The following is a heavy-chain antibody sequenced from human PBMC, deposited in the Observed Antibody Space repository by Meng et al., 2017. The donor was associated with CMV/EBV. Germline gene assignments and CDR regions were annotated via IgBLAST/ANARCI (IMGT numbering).Heavy chain of an antibody. D-gene: IGHD6-13*01. V-gene: IGHV4-39*01. CDR2: SYYSGST. J-gene: IGHJ3*02. CDR3: ARHRQQLILHAFDI. Sequence: SETLSLTCTVAGGSISSSSYYWGWIRQPPGKGLEWIGSSYYSGSTYYNPSLKIRVTISVDTSKNQFSLKLSSVTAADTAVYYCARHRQQLILHAFDIWGQGTMVTVSS. CDR1: GGSISSSSYY.